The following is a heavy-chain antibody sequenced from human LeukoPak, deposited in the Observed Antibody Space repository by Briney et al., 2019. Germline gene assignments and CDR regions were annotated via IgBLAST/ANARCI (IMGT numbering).Heavy chain of an antibody. D-gene: IGHD2-8*02. CDR3: ARDKSHTETDY. V-gene: IGHV4-59*01. CDR2: IYYSGST. CDR1: GGSISRYY. Sequence: SETLSLTCTVSGGSISRYYWSWIRQPPGKGLEWIGYIYYSGSTNYNPSLKSRVTISVDTSKNQFSLKLSSVTAADTAVYYCARDKSHTETDYWGQGTLVTVSS. J-gene: IGHJ4*02.